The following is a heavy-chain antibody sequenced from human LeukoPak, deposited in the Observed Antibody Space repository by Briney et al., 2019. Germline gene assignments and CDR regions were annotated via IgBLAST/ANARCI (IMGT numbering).Heavy chain of an antibody. V-gene: IGHV3-30-3*01. D-gene: IGHD2-21*02. Sequence: PGRSLRLSCAASGFTFSSYAMHWVRQAPGKGLEWVAVISYDGSNKYYADSVKGRFTISRDNSKNTLYLQMNSLRAEDTAVYYCARDRGGNSGGVFDYWGQGTLVTVSS. CDR1: GFTFSSYA. CDR3: ARDRGGNSGGVFDY. CDR2: ISYDGSNK. J-gene: IGHJ4*02.